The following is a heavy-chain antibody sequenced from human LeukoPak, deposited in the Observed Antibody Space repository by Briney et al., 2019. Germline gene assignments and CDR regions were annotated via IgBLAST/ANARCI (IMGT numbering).Heavy chain of an antibody. Sequence: GGSLRLSCVVSGFTFSTYAMSWVRQAPGKGLEWVAFISGSGRNTYYADSVKGRFTISRDNSKNTLYLEMSSLRVEDTAIYYCAKWPEGAMDYFDYWGQGTLVTVSS. V-gene: IGHV3-23*01. J-gene: IGHJ4*02. CDR3: AKWPEGAMDYFDY. CDR1: GFTFSTYA. CDR2: ISGSGRNT. D-gene: IGHD3-16*01.